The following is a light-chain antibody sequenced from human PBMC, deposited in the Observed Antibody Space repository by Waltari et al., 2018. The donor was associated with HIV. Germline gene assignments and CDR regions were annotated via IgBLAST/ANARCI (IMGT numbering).Light chain of an antibody. Sequence: DIVMTQSPLSLPVTPGEPASISCKSSQSLLHSNGYTYLDWYLQKPGQSPQLLIYLGSNRASGVPDRFSGSGSGTDYTLKISSVESEDVGIYYCMQALQTPRTFGQGTKLEIK. J-gene: IGKJ2*01. CDR2: LGS. CDR3: MQALQTPRT. V-gene: IGKV2-28*01. CDR1: QSLLHSNGYTY.